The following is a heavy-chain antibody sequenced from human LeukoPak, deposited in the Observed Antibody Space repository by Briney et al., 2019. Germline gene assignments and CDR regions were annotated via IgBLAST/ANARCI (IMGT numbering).Heavy chain of an antibody. V-gene: IGHV1-24*01. CDR2: FDPEDGET. Sequence: ASVKVSCKVSGYTLTELSMHWVRQAPGKGLEWRGGFDPEDGETIYAQKFQGRVTMTEDTSTDTAYMELSSLRSEDTAVYYCARSPPMVRGVSPNFDYWGQGTLVTVSS. CDR3: ARSPPMVRGVSPNFDY. CDR1: GYTLTELS. J-gene: IGHJ4*02. D-gene: IGHD3-10*01.